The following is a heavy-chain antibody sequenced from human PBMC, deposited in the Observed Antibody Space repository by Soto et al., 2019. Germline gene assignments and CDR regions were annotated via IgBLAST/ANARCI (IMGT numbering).Heavy chain of an antibody. CDR1: GFTFSDYA. V-gene: IGHV3-30*18. Sequence: VQLVESGGGVVKPGRSLRLSCAASGFTFSDYAMHWVRQAPGKGLEWVAVVSHDGRNTHYADSVKGRFTISRDSSKNTVSLEMTSLRAVDTAVYYCAKGGRQWLVTSDFNYWGQGALVTVSS. J-gene: IGHJ4*02. D-gene: IGHD6-19*01. CDR2: VSHDGRNT. CDR3: AKGGRQWLVTSDFNY.